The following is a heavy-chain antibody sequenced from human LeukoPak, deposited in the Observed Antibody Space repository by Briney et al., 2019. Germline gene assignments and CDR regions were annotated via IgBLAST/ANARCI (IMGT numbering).Heavy chain of an antibody. CDR3: ARGSRPNLKLGAFDI. CDR2: INSDGSST. Sequence: PGGSLRLSCAASGFTFSSYWMHWVRQAPGKGLVWVSRINSDGSSTSYADSVKGRFTISRDNAKNTLYLQMNSLRAEDTAVYYCARGSRPNLKLGAFDIWGQGTMVTVSS. V-gene: IGHV3-74*01. D-gene: IGHD1-1*01. CDR1: GFTFSSYW. J-gene: IGHJ3*02.